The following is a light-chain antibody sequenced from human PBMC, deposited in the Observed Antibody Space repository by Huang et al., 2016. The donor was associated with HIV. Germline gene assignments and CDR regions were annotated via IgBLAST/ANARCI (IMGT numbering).Light chain of an antibody. CDR1: QSVSKD. CDR2: DAS. J-gene: IGKJ4*01. CDR3: QQRSNWPPTLT. Sequence: EIVLTQSPVTLSLSPGDRATLSCRASQSVSKDLAWYQQKPGQAPRLLIYDASTRATGIPARFSGSGSGTDFTLTISSLEPEDFAVYYCQQRSNWPPTLTFGGGTKVEIK. V-gene: IGKV3-11*01.